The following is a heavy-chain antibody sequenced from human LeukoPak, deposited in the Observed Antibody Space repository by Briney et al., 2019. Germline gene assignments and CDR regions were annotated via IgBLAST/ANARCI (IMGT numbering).Heavy chain of an antibody. J-gene: IGHJ5*02. CDR3: ASLRIIPMIVVVRSLPP. D-gene: IGHD3-22*01. V-gene: IGHV4-34*01. CDR2: INHSGST. Sequence: PSETLSLTCAVYGGSFSGYYWSWIRQPPGKGLEWIGEINHSGSTNYNPSLKSRVTISVDTSKNQFSLKLSSVTAADTAVYYCASLRIIPMIVVVRSLPPWGQGTLSPSPQ. CDR1: GGSFSGYY.